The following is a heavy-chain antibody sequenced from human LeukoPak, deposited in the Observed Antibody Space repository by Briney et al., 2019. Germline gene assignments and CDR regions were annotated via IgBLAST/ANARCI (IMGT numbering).Heavy chain of an antibody. CDR1: GFTFSSYG. Sequence: GRSLRLSCAASGFTFSSYGMHWVRQAPGKGLEWVAVISYDGSNKYYADSVKGRFTISRDNSKNTLYLQMNSLRAEDTAVYYCAKSYSDTVTPFGYWGQGTLVTVS. V-gene: IGHV3-30*18. CDR3: AKSYSDTVTPFGY. D-gene: IGHD4-17*01. CDR2: ISYDGSNK. J-gene: IGHJ4*02.